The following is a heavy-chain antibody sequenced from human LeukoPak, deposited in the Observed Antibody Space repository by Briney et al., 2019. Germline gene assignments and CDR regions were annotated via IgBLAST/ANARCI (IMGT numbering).Heavy chain of an antibody. CDR1: GGSISSGDYY. D-gene: IGHD6-13*01. Sequence: SETLSLTCTVSGGSISSGDYYWSWIRQPPGKGLEWIGYIYYSGSTYYNPSLKSRVTISVDTSKNQFSLKLSSVTAADTAVYYCAREGSWPHYYYYGMDVWGQGTTVTVSS. CDR2: IYYSGST. J-gene: IGHJ6*02. CDR3: AREGSWPHYYYYGMDV. V-gene: IGHV4-30-4*01.